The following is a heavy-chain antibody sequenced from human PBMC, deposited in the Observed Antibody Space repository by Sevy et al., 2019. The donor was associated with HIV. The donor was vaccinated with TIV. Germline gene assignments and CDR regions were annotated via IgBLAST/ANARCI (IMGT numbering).Heavy chain of an antibody. CDR3: AKRRVQSGLSGGGANYGMDV. V-gene: IGHV3-23*01. J-gene: IGHJ6*02. D-gene: IGHD2-8*02. CDR1: GFPFSNFD. Sequence: GGSLRLSCAASGFPFSNFDMSWVRQAPGKGLEWVSTLIGGGSRTYYADSVTGRFINSRDNSRNTLYLQMNSLRAEDTAIYYCAKRRVQSGLSGGGANYGMDVCGRGTTVTVSS. CDR2: LIGGGSRT.